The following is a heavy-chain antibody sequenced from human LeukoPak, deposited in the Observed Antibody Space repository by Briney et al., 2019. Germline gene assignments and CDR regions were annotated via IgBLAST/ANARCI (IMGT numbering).Heavy chain of an antibody. CDR3: ARGHSMFVGMFDY. J-gene: IGHJ4*02. V-gene: IGHV4-34*01. CDR1: GGSFSGYY. CDR2: INHSGST. D-gene: IGHD1-14*01. Sequence: PSETLSLTCAVYGGSFSGYYWSWIRQPPGKGLEWIGEINHSGSTNYNPSLKSRVTISVDTSKDQFSLKLSSVTAADTAVYYCARGHSMFVGMFDYWGQGTLVTVSS.